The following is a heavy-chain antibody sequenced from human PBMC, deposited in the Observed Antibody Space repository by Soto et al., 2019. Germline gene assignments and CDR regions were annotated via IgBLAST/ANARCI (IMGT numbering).Heavy chain of an antibody. Sequence: ASVKVSCKASGYTFSGYYIHWLRQAPGQGLEWMGWINPNSGGTNYAQKFQGRVTVTRDTPTSTAYMELSRLTSDDTAVYYCARSLTEGYCTITGCYTRPLYGMDVWGQGTTVTVS. CDR2: INPNSGGT. J-gene: IGHJ6*02. D-gene: IGHD2-2*02. CDR1: GYTFSGYY. V-gene: IGHV1-2*02. CDR3: ARSLTEGYCTITGCYTRPLYGMDV.